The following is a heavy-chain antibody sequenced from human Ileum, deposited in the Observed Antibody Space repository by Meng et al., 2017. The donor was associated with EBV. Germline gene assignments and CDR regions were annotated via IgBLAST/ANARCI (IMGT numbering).Heavy chain of an antibody. CDR3: ARWAFIYSYGFDH. V-gene: IGHV4-4*02. J-gene: IGHJ4*02. D-gene: IGHD5-18*01. CDR1: GASITESNS. Sequence: QLQLQESGPGLVKPSGTLSLTCAVSGASITESNSWSWVRQPPGKGLEWIGEIYHSGGTNYNPSLKSRVTISVDKSKNQISLKLNSVTAADTAVYYCARWAFIYSYGFDHWGQGTLVTASS. CDR2: IYHSGGT.